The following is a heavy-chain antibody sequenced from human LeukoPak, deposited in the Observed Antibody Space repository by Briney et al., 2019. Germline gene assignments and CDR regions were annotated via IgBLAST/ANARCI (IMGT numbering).Heavy chain of an antibody. CDR3: ARGGYCSSGSYGCRSVPGANDY. Sequence: SETLSLTCTVSGGSISSYYWSWIRQPPGKGLEWIGYIYYSGSTTYNPSLKTRVTISVDTSKNQFSLKLNSVTAADTAVYYCARGGYCSSGSYGCRSVPGANDYWGQGTLVTVSS. D-gene: IGHD3-10*01. CDR2: IYYSGST. V-gene: IGHV4-59*01. J-gene: IGHJ4*02. CDR1: GGSISSYY.